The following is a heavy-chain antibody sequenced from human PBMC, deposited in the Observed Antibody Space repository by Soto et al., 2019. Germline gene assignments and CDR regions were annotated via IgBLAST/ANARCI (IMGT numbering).Heavy chain of an antibody. D-gene: IGHD6-6*01. CDR3: ARDVSSIAARPPGNWFDP. CDR1: GGSFSSSA. Sequence: SVKVSRKPSGGSFSSSAVNWVRQAPGQVIEWMGGIIPIFGTANYAQKFQGRVTITADESTSTAYMELSSLRSEDTAVYYCARDVSSIAARPPGNWFDPWGQGTLVPVSS. V-gene: IGHV1-69*13. J-gene: IGHJ5*02. CDR2: IIPIFGTA.